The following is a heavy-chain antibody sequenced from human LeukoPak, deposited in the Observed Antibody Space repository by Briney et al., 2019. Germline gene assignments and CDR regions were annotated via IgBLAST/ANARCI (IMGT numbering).Heavy chain of an antibody. D-gene: IGHD2-21*01. V-gene: IGHV3-23*01. CDR3: AKNGGGQCYSHLDS. CDR2: ISGSGGST. Sequence: GGSLRLSCAASGFTFSNYAMTWVRQAPGKGLEWVSGISGSGGSTYYVDSVKGRFTISRDNSKNTLYLQMNSLREEDTALYFCAKNGGGQCYSHLDSWGQGDLVTVSS. CDR1: GFTFSNYA. J-gene: IGHJ4*02.